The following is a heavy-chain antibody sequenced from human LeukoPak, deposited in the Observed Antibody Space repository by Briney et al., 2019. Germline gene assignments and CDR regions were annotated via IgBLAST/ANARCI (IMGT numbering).Heavy chain of an antibody. CDR3: ARDPITVYAFDI. Sequence: GGSLRLSCAASGFTFDDYGMSWVRQAPGEGLEWVSGINWNGGSTGYADSVKGRFTISRDNAKNSLYLQMNSLRAEDTALYYCARDPITVYAFDIWGQGTMVTVSS. CDR1: GFTFDDYG. D-gene: IGHD3-10*01. J-gene: IGHJ3*02. CDR2: INWNGGST. V-gene: IGHV3-20*04.